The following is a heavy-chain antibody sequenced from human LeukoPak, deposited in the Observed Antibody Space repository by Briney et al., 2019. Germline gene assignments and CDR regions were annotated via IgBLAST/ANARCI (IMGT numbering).Heavy chain of an antibody. V-gene: IGHV1-46*01. J-gene: IGHJ5*02. Sequence: ASVKVSCKASGYTFTSYYMHWVRQAPGKGLEGMGLINPSGGSTSYAQKFQGRVTMTRDTSTSTVYMELSSLRSEDTAVYYCAAVFSSIIGWFDPWGQGTLVTVSS. CDR1: GYTFTSYY. CDR3: AAVFSSIIGWFDP. CDR2: INPSGGST. D-gene: IGHD3-10*01.